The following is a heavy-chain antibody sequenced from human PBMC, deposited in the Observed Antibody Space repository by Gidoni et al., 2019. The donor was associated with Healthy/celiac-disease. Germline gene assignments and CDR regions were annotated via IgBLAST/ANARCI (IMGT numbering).Heavy chain of an antibody. D-gene: IGHD4-4*01. J-gene: IGHJ6*02. V-gene: IGHV4-34*01. CDR2: INHSEST. Sequence: QVQLQQWGAGLLKPSATLSLTCAVYGGSFSCYYWSWIRQPPGKGLEWIGEINHSESTNYNPSLKSRVTISVDTSKNQFSLKLSSVTAADTAVYYCARGLMTTVTIYYYYGMDVWGQGTTVTVSS. CDR3: ARGLMTTVTIYYYYGMDV. CDR1: GGSFSCYY.